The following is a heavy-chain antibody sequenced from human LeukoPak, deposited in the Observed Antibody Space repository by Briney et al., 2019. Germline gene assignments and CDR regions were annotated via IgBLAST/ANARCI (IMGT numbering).Heavy chain of an antibody. D-gene: IGHD5-12*01. CDR1: GYTFTSYY. CDR3: ARVSNLNSGYDTLKSALAY. Sequence: ASVKVSCKASGYTFTSYYMHWVRQAPGQGLEWMGIINPSGGSTSYAQKFQGRVTMTRDMSTSTVYMELSSLRSEDTAVYYCARVSNLNSGYDTLKSALAYWGQGPLVTVSS. V-gene: IGHV1-46*01. J-gene: IGHJ4*02. CDR2: INPSGGST.